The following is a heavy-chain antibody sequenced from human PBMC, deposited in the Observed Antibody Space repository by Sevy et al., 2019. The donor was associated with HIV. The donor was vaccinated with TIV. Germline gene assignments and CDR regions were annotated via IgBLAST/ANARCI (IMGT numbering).Heavy chain of an antibody. V-gene: IGHV3-15*01. CDR2: IKSKTDGGTT. D-gene: IGHD2-8*01. CDR3: TTVSDLVVYASDDYYYMDV. Sequence: GGSLRLSCAASGFTFSNAWMSWVRQAPGKGLEWVGRIKSKTDGGTTDYAAPVKGRFTISRDDSKNTLYLQMNSLKTEDTAVYYGTTVSDLVVYASDDYYYMDVWGKGTTVTVSS. J-gene: IGHJ6*03. CDR1: GFTFSNAW.